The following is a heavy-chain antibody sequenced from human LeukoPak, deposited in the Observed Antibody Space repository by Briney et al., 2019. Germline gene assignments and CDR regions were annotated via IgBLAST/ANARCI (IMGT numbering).Heavy chain of an antibody. J-gene: IGHJ4*02. CDR1: GFTFRSYW. CDR2: IKQDGSEK. CDR3: ASGLELDY. V-gene: IGHV3-7*03. Sequence: GGSLRLSCAASGFTFRSYWMRWVRQAPGKGLEWVSNIKQDGSEKNYVDSVKGRFTISRDNAKNSLYLQMNSLRAEDTAVYYCASGLELDYWGQGTLVTVSS.